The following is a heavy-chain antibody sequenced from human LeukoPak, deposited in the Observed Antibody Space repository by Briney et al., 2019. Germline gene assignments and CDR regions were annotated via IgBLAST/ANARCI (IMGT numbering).Heavy chain of an antibody. CDR3: AREGGEGEGAFDI. V-gene: IGHV1-69*05. Sequence: SVKVSCKASGGAFSSYAISWVRQAPGQGLEWMGRIIPIFGTANYAQKFQGRVTITTDESTSTAYMELSSLRSEDTAVYYCAREGGEGEGAFDIWGQGTMVTVSS. J-gene: IGHJ3*02. CDR2: IIPIFGTA. D-gene: IGHD1-26*01. CDR1: GGAFSSYA.